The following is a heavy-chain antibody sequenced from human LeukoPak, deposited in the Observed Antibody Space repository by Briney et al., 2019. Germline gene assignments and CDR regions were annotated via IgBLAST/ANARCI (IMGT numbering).Heavy chain of an antibody. CDR1: GFTFSSYS. Sequence: GGSLRLSCAASGFTFSSYSMTWVRQAPGKGLEWVSAISGSGGSTYYADSVKGRFTISRDNSKNTLYLQMNSLRAEDTAVYYCAKQTQGSSSWYYFDYWGQGTLVTVSS. J-gene: IGHJ4*02. CDR2: ISGSGGST. CDR3: AKQTQGSSSWYYFDY. V-gene: IGHV3-23*01. D-gene: IGHD6-13*01.